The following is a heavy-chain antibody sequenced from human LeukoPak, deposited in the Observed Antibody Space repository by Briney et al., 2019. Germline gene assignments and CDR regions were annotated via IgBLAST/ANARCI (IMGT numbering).Heavy chain of an antibody. J-gene: IGHJ4*02. V-gene: IGHV4-61*05. Sequence: SETLSLTCNVSGGSISSSSYYWGWIRQPPGKGLEWIGYIYYSGSTNYNPSLKSRVTISVDTSKNQFSLKLSSVTAADTAVYYCARGVIAAGGNDFDYWGQGTLVTVSS. CDR3: ARGVIAAGGNDFDY. CDR1: GGSISSSSYY. CDR2: IYYSGST. D-gene: IGHD6-13*01.